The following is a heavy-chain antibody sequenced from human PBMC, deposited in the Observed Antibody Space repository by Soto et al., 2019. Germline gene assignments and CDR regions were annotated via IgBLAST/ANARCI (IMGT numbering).Heavy chain of an antibody. V-gene: IGHV1-69*01. CDR3: ARVNSITMVRGVISWFDP. CDR1: GGTFSSYA. D-gene: IGHD3-10*01. Sequence: QVQLVQSGAEVKKPGSSVKVSCKASGGTFSSYAISWVRQAPGQGLEWMGGIIPIFGTANYAQKFQGRVTITADESTSNAFMELSSLRSEDMAVYYWARVNSITMVRGVISWFDPWGQGTLVTVSS. J-gene: IGHJ5*02. CDR2: IIPIFGTA.